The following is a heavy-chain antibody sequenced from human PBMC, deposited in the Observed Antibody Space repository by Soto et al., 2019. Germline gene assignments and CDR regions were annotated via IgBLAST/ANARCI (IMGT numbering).Heavy chain of an antibody. D-gene: IGHD1-26*01. V-gene: IGHV1-69*01. J-gene: IGHJ6*02. CDR3: ARDENGDSSYYGASMDF. CDR2: ILPLFGTT. Sequence: QVQLVQSGAEVKKPGSSVKVSCKASGFTFNTYNIHWVRQAPGQGLEWMGGILPLFGTTNYAQRVQGRVTITADDSKSTAYMELSSLVSEDTAVYYFARDENGDSSYYGASMDFWGQRTTVTVT. CDR1: GFTFNTYN.